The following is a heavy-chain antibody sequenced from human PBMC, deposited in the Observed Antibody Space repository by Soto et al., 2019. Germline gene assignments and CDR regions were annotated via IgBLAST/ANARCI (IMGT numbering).Heavy chain of an antibody. CDR2: IYYSGST. Sequence: SETLSLTCTVSGGSISSYYWSWIRQPPGKGLEWIGYIYYSGSTNYNPSLKSRVTISVDTSKNQFSLKLSSVTAADTAVYYCAREGDGYNSFVYWGQGTLVTVSS. CDR3: AREGDGYNSFVY. J-gene: IGHJ4*02. V-gene: IGHV4-59*01. D-gene: IGHD5-12*01. CDR1: GGSISSYY.